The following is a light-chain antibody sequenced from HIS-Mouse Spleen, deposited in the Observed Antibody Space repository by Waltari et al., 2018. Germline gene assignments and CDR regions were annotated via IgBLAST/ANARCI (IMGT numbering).Light chain of an antibody. J-gene: IGLJ2*01. CDR2: DVS. CDR3: SSYTSSSFNVV. CDR1: SSDVGGYNY. V-gene: IGLV2-14*03. Sequence: QSALTQPASVSGSPGPSITISCTGTSSDVGGYNYVSWYQQHPGKAPKLMIYDVSTRPSGVSNRFSGSKSGNTASLTISGLQAEDEADYYCSSYTSSSFNVVFGGGTKLTVL.